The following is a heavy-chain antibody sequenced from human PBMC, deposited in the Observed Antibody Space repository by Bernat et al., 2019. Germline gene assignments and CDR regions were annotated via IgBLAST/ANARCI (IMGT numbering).Heavy chain of an antibody. J-gene: IGHJ4*02. V-gene: IGHV3-48*03. D-gene: IGHD4/OR15-4a*01. CDR1: GFTFSSYE. CDR2: ISSSGSTI. Sequence: VQLVESGGGLVQPGGSLRLSCAASGFTFSSYEMNWVRQAPGKGLEWVSYISSSGSTIYYADSVKGRFTISRDNAKNSLYLQMNSLRAEDTAVYYCAREGGVYGASTYLDYWGQGTLVTVSS. CDR3: AREGGVYGASTYLDY.